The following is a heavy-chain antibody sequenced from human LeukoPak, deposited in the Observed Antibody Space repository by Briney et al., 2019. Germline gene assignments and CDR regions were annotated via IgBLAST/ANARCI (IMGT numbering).Heavy chain of an antibody. CDR1: GGSISSYY. D-gene: IGHD3/OR15-3a*01. V-gene: IGHV4-4*07. J-gene: IGHJ5*02. CDR3: ARDHSRDYNWFDP. CDR2: IYTSGST. Sequence: KPSETLTLPCTVPGGSISSYYWSWIRQPAGKEMEWIGRIYTSGSTNYNPSLKSRVTMSVDTSKNQFSLKLSSVTAADTAVYYCARDHSRDYNWFDPWGQGTLVTVSS.